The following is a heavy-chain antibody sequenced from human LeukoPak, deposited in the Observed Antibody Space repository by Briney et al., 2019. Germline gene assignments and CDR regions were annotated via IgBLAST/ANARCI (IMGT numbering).Heavy chain of an antibody. CDR2: ISGSGGST. V-gene: IGHV3-23*01. D-gene: IGHD2-2*01. CDR3: AKVAPYCSSTSCYFDAFDI. J-gene: IGHJ3*02. Sequence: GGSLRLSCVASGFTFSSYAMSWVRQAPGKGLEWVSAISGSGGSTYYADSVKGRFTISRDNSKNTLYLQMNSLRAEDTAVYYCAKVAPYCSSTSCYFDAFDIWGQGTMVTVSS. CDR1: GFTFSSYA.